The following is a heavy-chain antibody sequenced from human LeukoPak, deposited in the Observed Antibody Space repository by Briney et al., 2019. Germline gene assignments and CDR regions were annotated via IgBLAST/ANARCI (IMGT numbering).Heavy chain of an antibody. J-gene: IGHJ3*02. CDR3: AASVLARAFDI. Sequence: GASVKVSCKASGFTFTSSAMQWVRQARGQRLEWIGWIGVGSGNTNYAQKFQERVTITRDMSTSTAYMELRSLRSEDTAVYYCAASVLARAFDIWGQGTMVTVSS. CDR1: GFTFTSSA. CDR2: IGVGSGNT. V-gene: IGHV1-58*02. D-gene: IGHD3-3*02.